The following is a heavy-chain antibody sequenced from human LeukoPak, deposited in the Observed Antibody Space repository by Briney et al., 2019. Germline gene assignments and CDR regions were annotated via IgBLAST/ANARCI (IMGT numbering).Heavy chain of an antibody. J-gene: IGHJ4*02. CDR2: IIPAFGVV. V-gene: IGHV1-69*05. D-gene: IGHD5-12*01. CDR1: GGTFSDYA. CDR3: ARNAYEFDY. Sequence: SVKVSCKASGGTFSDYAISWVRQAPGQGLEWMGRIIPAFGVVDYAQRFQGRVTITTDESTSSAYMDLTSLRSEDTAVYYCARNAYEFDYWGQGTLVTVSS.